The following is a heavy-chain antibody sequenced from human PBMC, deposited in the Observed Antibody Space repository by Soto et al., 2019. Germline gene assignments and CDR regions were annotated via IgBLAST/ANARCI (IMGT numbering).Heavy chain of an antibody. Sequence: PGGSLRLSCAASGFTFSNYGMHWVRQAPGKGLEWVSSISAGGRSIYYADSLKGRSTVSRDNAKNSLYLQMNSLRAEDTAVYYCARSTPGNPFDIWGQGTMVTVSS. CDR1: GFTFSNYG. V-gene: IGHV3-21*01. CDR3: ARSTPGNPFDI. D-gene: IGHD3-10*01. CDR2: ISAGGRSI. J-gene: IGHJ3*02.